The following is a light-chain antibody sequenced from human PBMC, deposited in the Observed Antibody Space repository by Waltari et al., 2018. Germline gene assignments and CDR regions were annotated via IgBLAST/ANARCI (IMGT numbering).Light chain of an antibody. V-gene: IGLV1-40*01. CDR3: QSFDSSLIADVI. CDR2: GDS. J-gene: IGLJ2*01. CDR1: SSNIGAGYA. Sequence: QSVLTQPPSVSGAPGQRITISCTGSSSNIGAGYAVHWYQQFPGTAPKLLMFGDSNRPSGVPDRFSGSKSGTSASLAITGLQAEDEADYYCQSFDSSLIADVIFGGGTKLTVL.